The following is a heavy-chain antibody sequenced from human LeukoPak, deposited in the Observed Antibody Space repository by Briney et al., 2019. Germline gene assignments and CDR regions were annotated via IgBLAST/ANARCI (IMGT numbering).Heavy chain of an antibody. V-gene: IGHV4-59*01. CDR3: ARGGGYCSGGSYYSFDY. CDR2: IYYSGST. J-gene: IGHJ4*02. CDR1: SGSISRYY. D-gene: IGHD2-15*01. Sequence: PSETLSLTCTVSSGSISRYYWSWLRQPPGKGLEWIGYIYYSGSTNYNPSLKSRVTISVVTSKNQFSLKLRSVTAADTAVYYCARGGGYCSGGSYYSFDYWGQGTLVSVSS.